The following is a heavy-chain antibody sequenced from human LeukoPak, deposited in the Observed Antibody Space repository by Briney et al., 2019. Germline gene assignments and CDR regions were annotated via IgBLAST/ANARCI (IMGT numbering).Heavy chain of an antibody. J-gene: IGHJ4*02. CDR1: GFTFSSYG. CDR2: IWYDGSNK. V-gene: IGHV3-33*06. Sequence: GGSLRLSCAASGFTFSSYGMHWVRQAPGKGLEWVAVIWYDGSNKYYADSVKGRFTISRDNSKNTLYLQMNSLRAEDTAVYYCAKGYGFLELCLDHWGQGTLVTVSS. D-gene: IGHD3-3*01. CDR3: AKGYGFLELCLDH.